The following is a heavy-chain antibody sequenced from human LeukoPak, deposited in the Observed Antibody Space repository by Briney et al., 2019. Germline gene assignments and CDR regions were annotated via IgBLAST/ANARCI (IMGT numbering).Heavy chain of an antibody. CDR2: IYYSGST. D-gene: IGHD3-9*01. Sequence: PSETLSLTCTVSGGSVSSGSYYWSWIRQPPGKGLEWIGYIYYSGSTYYDPSLKSRVTISVDTSKNQFSLKLSSVTAADTAVYYCARQTSDDILTGYYHDAFDIWGQGTMVTVSS. J-gene: IGHJ3*02. CDR3: ARQTSDDILTGYYHDAFDI. CDR1: GGSVSSGSYY. V-gene: IGHV4-61*01.